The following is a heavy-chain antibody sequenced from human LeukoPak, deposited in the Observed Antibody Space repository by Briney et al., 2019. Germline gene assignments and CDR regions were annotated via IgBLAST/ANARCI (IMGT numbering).Heavy chain of an antibody. D-gene: IGHD5-18*01. V-gene: IGHV4-38-2*02. CDR3: ARDRGRGYSYGYRGGLFDY. J-gene: IGHJ4*02. CDR2: IYHSGST. Sequence: PSETLSLTCTVSGYSISSGYYWGWIRQSPGKGLEYIGSIYHSGSTYYNPSLKSRVTISVDTSKNQFSLKLSSVTAADTAVYYCARDRGRGYSYGYRGGLFDYWGQGTLVTVSS. CDR1: GYSISSGYY.